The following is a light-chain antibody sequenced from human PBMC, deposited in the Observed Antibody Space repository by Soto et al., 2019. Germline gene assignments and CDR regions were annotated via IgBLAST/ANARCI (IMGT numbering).Light chain of an antibody. CDR3: AAWDDSLNGYV. CDR2: SNS. CDR1: SSNIGSNT. J-gene: IGLJ1*01. Sequence: QSVLIQPPSASGTPGQRVTISCSGSSSNIGSNTVNWYQQLAGTAPKLLIFSNSQRPSGVPDRFSGSKSGTSASLAIRGLQSEDEADYYCAAWDDSLNGYVLGTGTKVTVL. V-gene: IGLV1-44*01.